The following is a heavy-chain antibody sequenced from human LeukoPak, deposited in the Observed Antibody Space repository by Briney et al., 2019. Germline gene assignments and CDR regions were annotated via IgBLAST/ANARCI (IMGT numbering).Heavy chain of an antibody. CDR3: ARFDVVVVPAANGDFDY. J-gene: IGHJ4*02. V-gene: IGHV3-21*01. Sequence: GGSLRLSCAASGFTFSSYSMNWVRHAPGKGLEWVSSISSSSSYIYKADSVKGRITISRDNAKSSMYLQMNSLRAEDTAVYYCARFDVVVVPAANGDFDYWGQGTLVTVSS. CDR1: GFTFSSYS. CDR2: ISSSSSYI. D-gene: IGHD2-2*01.